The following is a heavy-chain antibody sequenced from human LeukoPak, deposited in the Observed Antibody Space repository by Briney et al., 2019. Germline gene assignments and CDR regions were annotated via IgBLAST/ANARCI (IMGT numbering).Heavy chain of an antibody. CDR1: GGSISSYY. CDR2: IYYSGST. D-gene: IGHD7-27*01. CDR3: ARCNWGSDFYYYYMDV. Sequence: SETLSLTCTVSGGSISSYYWSWIRQPPGKGLEWIGYIYYSGSTNYNPSLKSRVTISVDTSKNQFSLRLSSVTAADTAVYYCARCNWGSDFYYYYMDVWGKGTTVTVSS. J-gene: IGHJ6*03. V-gene: IGHV4-59*01.